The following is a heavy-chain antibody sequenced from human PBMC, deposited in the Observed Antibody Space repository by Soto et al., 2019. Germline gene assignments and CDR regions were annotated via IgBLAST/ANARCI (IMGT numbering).Heavy chain of an antibody. J-gene: IGHJ4*02. V-gene: IGHV1-3*05. CDR2: INAGNGNT. CDR3: ARAYYDFWSGYPYFDY. D-gene: IGHD3-3*01. Sequence: QVQLVQSGAEEKKPGASVKVSCKASGYTFTSYAMHWVRQAPGQRLERMGWINAGNGNTKYSQKFQGRVTITRDTSASTAYMELSSLRSEDTTVYYCARAYYDFWSGYPYFDYWGQGTLVTVSS. CDR1: GYTFTSYA.